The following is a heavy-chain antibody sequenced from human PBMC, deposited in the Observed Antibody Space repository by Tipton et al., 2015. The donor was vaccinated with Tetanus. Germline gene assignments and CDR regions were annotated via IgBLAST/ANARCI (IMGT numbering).Heavy chain of an antibody. CDR1: GSSISRSGHY. V-gene: IGHV4-61*08. J-gene: IGHJ6*02. CDR3: TGDDYYDTSLREYYGMDV. D-gene: IGHD3-22*01. Sequence: LRLSCTVSGSSISRSGHYWTWIRQPPGKEPEWVGYVYHSGATNYHPSLRSRVTMSLDTSKNQFSLKVTSVTAADTAVYFCTGDDYYDTSLREYYGMDVWGPGTAVSVSS. CDR2: VYHSGAT.